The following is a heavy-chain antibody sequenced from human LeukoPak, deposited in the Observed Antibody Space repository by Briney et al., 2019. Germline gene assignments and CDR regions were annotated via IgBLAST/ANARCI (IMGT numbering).Heavy chain of an antibody. Sequence: SETLSLTCAVYGGSFSGDFWSWIRQSPGKGLEWIGEINHGGSTTYNPSLQSRVTMSVDTSKNQFSLKLSSVTAADTAVYYCAREAVAGAFDIWGQGTMVTVSS. D-gene: IGHD4-23*01. CDR1: GGSFSGDF. CDR3: AREAVAGAFDI. J-gene: IGHJ3*02. V-gene: IGHV4-34*01. CDR2: INHGGST.